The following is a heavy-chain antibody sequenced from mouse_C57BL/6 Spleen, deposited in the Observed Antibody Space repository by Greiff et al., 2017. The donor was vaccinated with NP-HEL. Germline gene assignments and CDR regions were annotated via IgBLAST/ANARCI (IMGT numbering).Heavy chain of an antibody. Sequence: EVQLVESGAELVRPGASVKLSCTASGFNIKDDYMHWVKQRPEQGLEWIGWIDPENGDTEYASKFQGKATITADTSSNTAYLQLSSLTSEDTAVYYCTTWGVNWDFDYWGQGTTLTVSS. D-gene: IGHD4-1*01. CDR3: TTWGVNWDFDY. V-gene: IGHV14-4*01. J-gene: IGHJ2*01. CDR2: IDPENGDT. CDR1: GFNIKDDY.